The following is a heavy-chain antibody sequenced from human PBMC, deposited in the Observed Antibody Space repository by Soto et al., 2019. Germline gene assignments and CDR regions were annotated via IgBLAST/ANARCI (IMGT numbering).Heavy chain of an antibody. CDR3: ARAPGTRPYYYYYYMDV. V-gene: IGHV1-8*01. D-gene: IGHD1-1*01. CDR1: GYTFTSYD. CDR2: MNPNSGNT. Sequence: ASVKVSCKASGYTFTSYDINWVRQATGQGLEWMGWMNPNSGNTGYAQKFQGRVTMTRNTSISTAYMELSSLRSEDTAVYYCARAPGTRPYYYYYYMDVWGKGTTVTLSS. J-gene: IGHJ6*03.